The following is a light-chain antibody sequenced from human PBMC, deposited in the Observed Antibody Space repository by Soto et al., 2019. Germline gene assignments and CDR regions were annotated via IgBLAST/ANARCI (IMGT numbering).Light chain of an antibody. Sequence: DIQMTQSPSSLSASVGDRVTITCRASQSISSYLNWYQHKPGKAPKLLIYTSSSLQSGVPSRFSGSGSGTDFALTISSLQPEDFATYYCEQSYSVPYTFGLGTKLEIK. CDR3: EQSYSVPYT. CDR1: QSISSY. J-gene: IGKJ2*01. V-gene: IGKV1-39*01. CDR2: TSS.